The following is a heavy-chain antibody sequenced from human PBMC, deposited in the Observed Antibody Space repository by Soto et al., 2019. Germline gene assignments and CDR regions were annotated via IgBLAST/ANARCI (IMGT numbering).Heavy chain of an antibody. CDR2: INAGNGNT. D-gene: IGHD2-2*01. V-gene: IGHV1-3*01. J-gene: IGHJ4*02. CDR3: ARGPSSTTRIPDFDY. CDR1: WYTLTSFA. Sequence: GASVEVSCKASWYTLTSFAMHFVRPAPRQRLEWMGWINAGNGNTKYSQKFQGRVTIIRDTSASTAYMELSSLRSEDTAVYYCARGPSSTTRIPDFDYWGQGTLVTVSS.